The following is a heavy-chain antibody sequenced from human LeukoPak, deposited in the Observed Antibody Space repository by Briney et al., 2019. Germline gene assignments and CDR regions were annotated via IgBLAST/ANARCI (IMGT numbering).Heavy chain of an antibody. CDR3: ATTSIMITFGGVIDFDY. V-gene: IGHV3-48*04. D-gene: IGHD3-16*02. CDR1: GFTFSSYS. Sequence: GGSLRLSCAASGFTFSSYSMNWVRQAPGKGLGWVSYISSSSSTIYYADSVKGRFTISRDNAKNSLYLQMNSLRAEDTAVYYCATTSIMITFGGVIDFDYWGQGTLVTVSS. J-gene: IGHJ4*02. CDR2: ISSSSSTI.